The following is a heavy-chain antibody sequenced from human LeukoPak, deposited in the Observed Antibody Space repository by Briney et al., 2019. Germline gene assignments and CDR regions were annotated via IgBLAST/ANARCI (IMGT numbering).Heavy chain of an antibody. V-gene: IGHV1-2*02. CDR2: INPNSGGT. J-gene: IGHJ1*01. Sequence: GASVTVSCKASGYTFSGYYMNWVRQAPGQGLEWMGWINPNSGGTNYAQKFQGRVTMTRDTSISTAYMELSRLRSDDTAVYYCARGYPLSTTAAGTYFQHWGQGTLVTVSS. CDR3: ARGYPLSTTAAGTYFQH. D-gene: IGHD6-13*01. CDR1: GYTFSGYY.